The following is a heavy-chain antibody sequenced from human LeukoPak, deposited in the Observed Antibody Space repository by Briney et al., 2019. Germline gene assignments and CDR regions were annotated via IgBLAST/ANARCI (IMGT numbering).Heavy chain of an antibody. CDR3: ARDYSYDILTGYTDYFDY. Sequence: ASVKVSCKASGYIFSNYGISWVRQAPGQGPEWMGWISAYNGNTISAQKFQDRLTLATDTPTTTAHMELRTLRPDDTAVYYCARDYSYDILTGYTDYFDYWGQGTLVTVSS. V-gene: IGHV1-18*01. D-gene: IGHD3-9*01. CDR2: ISAYNGNT. J-gene: IGHJ4*02. CDR1: GYIFSNYG.